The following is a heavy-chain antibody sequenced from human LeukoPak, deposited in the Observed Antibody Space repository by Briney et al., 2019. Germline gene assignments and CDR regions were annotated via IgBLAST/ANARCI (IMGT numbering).Heavy chain of an antibody. Sequence: SETLSLTCTVSGGSISSYYWSWIRQPPGKGLEWIGYIYYSGSTNYNPSLKSRVTISVDTSKHQFSLRLTSVTAADTDVYYCARWDGYNSQFDYWGQGTLVTVSS. D-gene: IGHD5-24*01. CDR1: GGSISSYY. CDR2: IYYSGST. CDR3: ARWDGYNSQFDY. J-gene: IGHJ4*02. V-gene: IGHV4-59*01.